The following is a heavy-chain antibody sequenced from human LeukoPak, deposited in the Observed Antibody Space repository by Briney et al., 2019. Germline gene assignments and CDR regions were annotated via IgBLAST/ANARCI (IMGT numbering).Heavy chain of an antibody. D-gene: IGHD3-22*01. J-gene: IGHJ4*02. CDR1: GGSISSSSYY. CDR2: IYYSGST. CDR3: ARSGYYDSSGYSIDC. V-gene: IGHV4-39*01. Sequence: PSETLSLTCTVSGGSISSSSYYWGWIRQPPGKGLERIGSIYYSGSTYYNPSLKSRVTISVDTSKNQFSLKLSSVTAADTAVYYCARSGYYDSSGYSIDCWGQGTLVTISS.